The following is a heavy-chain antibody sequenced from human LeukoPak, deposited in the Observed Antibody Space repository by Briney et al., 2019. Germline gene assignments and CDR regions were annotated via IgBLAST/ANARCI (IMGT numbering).Heavy chain of an antibody. D-gene: IGHD2-2*01. CDR2: ISSSSSYI. CDR3: ARDGIVVVPATIELVDY. Sequence: GGSLRLSCAASGFTFSSYSMNWVRQAPGKGLEWVSSISSSSSYIYYADSVKGRFPISRDNAKNSLYLQMNSLRAEDTAVYYCARDGIVVVPATIELVDYWGQGTLVTVSS. CDR1: GFTFSSYS. V-gene: IGHV3-21*01. J-gene: IGHJ4*02.